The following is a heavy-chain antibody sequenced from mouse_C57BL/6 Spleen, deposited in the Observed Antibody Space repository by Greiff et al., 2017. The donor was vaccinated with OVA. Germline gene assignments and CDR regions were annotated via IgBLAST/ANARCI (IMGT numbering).Heavy chain of an antibody. CDR2: LNPNNGGT. Sequence: EVQLQQSGPELVKPGASVKISCKASGYTFTDYYMNWVKQSHGTSLEWIGDLNPNNGGTSYTQKFKGKATLTVDKSSSTAYMELRSLTSEDAAVYYCARDEDGPLFAYWGQGTLVTVSA. V-gene: IGHV1-26*01. CDR1: GYTFTDYY. D-gene: IGHD2-3*01. CDR3: ARDEDGPLFAY. J-gene: IGHJ3*01.